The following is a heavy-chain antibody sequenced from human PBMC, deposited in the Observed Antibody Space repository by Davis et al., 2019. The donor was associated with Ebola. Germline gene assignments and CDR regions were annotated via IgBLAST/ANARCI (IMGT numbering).Heavy chain of an antibody. D-gene: IGHD3-22*01. CDR2: FHLEDGET. J-gene: IGHJ4*02. CDR1: GYTLTALS. CDR3: AIGPGIYYDTSDLPLDY. Sequence: ASVKVSCKVSGYTLTALSIHWLRQAPGKGLEWLGGFHLEDGETVYAQKFQGRVTVTEDKSTDTAYMDLSSLRSEDTAVYYCAIGPGIYYDTSDLPLDYWGQGTLVTDSS. V-gene: IGHV1-24*01.